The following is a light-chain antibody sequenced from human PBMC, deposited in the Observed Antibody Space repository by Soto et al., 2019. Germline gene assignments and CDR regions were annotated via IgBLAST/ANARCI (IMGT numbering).Light chain of an antibody. Sequence: QSVLTQPPSVSEAPGQRVTISCTGSSSNIGAGYEAHWYQQVPGTAPKLLIYENNNRPSGVPDRFSGSKSGTSASLAITGLQAEDEAEYHCQTYDSSLSGDVFGPGTKLTVL. CDR1: SSNIGAGYE. CDR3: QTYDSSLSGDV. J-gene: IGLJ1*01. V-gene: IGLV1-40*01. CDR2: ENN.